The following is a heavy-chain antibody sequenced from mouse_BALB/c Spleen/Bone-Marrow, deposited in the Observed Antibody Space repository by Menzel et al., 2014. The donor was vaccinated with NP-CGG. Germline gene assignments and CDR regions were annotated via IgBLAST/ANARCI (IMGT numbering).Heavy chain of an antibody. D-gene: IGHD2-3*01. CDR1: GYSFTDYN. CDR2: IDPSYGGT. J-gene: IGHJ3*01. CDR3: ARGHDGYRTWFAY. V-gene: IGHV1-39*01. Sequence: VQLQQPGPELEKPGASVKMPCKASGYSFTDYNMNWVKQSNGKGLEWIGNIDPSYGGTTYNQKFKGKATLTVDKSSSTVYMQLKSLTSEDSAVYYCARGHDGYRTWFAYWGQGTLVTVSA.